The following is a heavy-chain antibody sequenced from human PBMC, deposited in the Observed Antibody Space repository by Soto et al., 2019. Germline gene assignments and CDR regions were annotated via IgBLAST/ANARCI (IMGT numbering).Heavy chain of an antibody. CDR1: GYSFSFYW. V-gene: IGHV5-51*01. J-gene: IGHJ3*02. Sequence: GESLKISCKASGYSFSFYWIGWVRQMPGKGLEWMAIMYPDDSDIRYSPSFEAHVTISADKSTSTAFLQWSSLKASDTAMYYCATAYVYDFENSNYYRDAFDIWGQGILVTVSS. D-gene: IGHD3-22*01. CDR2: MYPDDSDI. CDR3: ATAYVYDFENSNYYRDAFDI.